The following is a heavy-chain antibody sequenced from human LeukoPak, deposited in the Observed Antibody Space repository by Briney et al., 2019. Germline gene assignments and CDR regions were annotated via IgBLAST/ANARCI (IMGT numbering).Heavy chain of an antibody. CDR3: ARVLRDYYDSSGNWFDP. CDR2: IYYSGST. Sequence: SETLSLTCTVSGGSISSGGYYWSWIRQHPGKGLEWIGYIYYSGSTYYNPSLKSRVTISVDTSKNQFSLKLSSVTAADTAVYYCARVLRDYYDSSGNWFDPWGQGTLVTVSP. J-gene: IGHJ5*02. CDR1: GGSISSGGYY. D-gene: IGHD3-22*01. V-gene: IGHV4-31*03.